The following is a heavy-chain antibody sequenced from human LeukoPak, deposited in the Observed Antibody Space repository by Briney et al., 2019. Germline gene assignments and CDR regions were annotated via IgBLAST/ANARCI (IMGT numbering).Heavy chain of an antibody. V-gene: IGHV3-13*01. J-gene: IGHJ6*03. CDR1: GFSFSNSD. CDR3: ARGDTAMVDYYYYMDV. CDR2: IGAGADT. Sequence: PGGSLRLSCAASGFSFSNSDMHWVRQATGKGLEWVSAIGAGADTYYPDSVKGRFTISRENAKNSLYLQMNSLRAEDTAVYYCARGDTAMVDYYYYMDVWGKGTTVTISS. D-gene: IGHD5-18*01.